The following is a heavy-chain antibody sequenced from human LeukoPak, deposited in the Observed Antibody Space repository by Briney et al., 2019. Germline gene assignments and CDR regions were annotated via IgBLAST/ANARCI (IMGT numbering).Heavy chain of an antibody. Sequence: GGSLRLSCAASGFSFSSYGMSWVRQGPGKGLEWVSTITASGGNTDYADSVKGRFAISRDNSKNTLYLQMHSLRAEDTAVYYCAVDWYDSSGYGTFDYWGQGTLVTVSS. CDR2: ITASGGNT. CDR1: GFSFSSYG. D-gene: IGHD3-22*01. CDR3: AVDWYDSSGYGTFDY. V-gene: IGHV3-23*01. J-gene: IGHJ4*02.